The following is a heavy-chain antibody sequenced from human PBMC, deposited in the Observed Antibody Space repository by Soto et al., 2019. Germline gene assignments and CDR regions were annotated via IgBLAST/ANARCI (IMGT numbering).Heavy chain of an antibody. CDR1: GYTFTSYD. Sequence: ASVKVSCKASGYTFTSYDINWVRQATGQGLEWMGWMNPNSGNTGYAQKFQGRVTMTRSTSISTAYMELSSLRSEDTAVYYCARAPRGYDSNRLFYYFEYWGQGTLVTVSS. CDR2: MNPNSGNT. CDR3: ARAPRGYDSNRLFYYFEY. J-gene: IGHJ4*02. D-gene: IGHD5-12*01. V-gene: IGHV1-8*01.